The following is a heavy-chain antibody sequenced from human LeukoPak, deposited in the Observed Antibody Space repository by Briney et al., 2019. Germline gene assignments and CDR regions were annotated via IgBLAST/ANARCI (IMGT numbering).Heavy chain of an antibody. Sequence: GGSLRLSCAASGFTFDDYTMHWVRQAPGKGLEWVSLISWDGGSTYYADSVKGRFTISRDNSKNSLYLQMNSLRTEDTALYYCAKDKGGSSWSTIDYWGQGTLVTVSS. CDR3: AKDKGGSSWSTIDY. CDR2: ISWDGGST. J-gene: IGHJ4*02. D-gene: IGHD6-13*01. CDR1: GFTFDDYT. V-gene: IGHV3-43*01.